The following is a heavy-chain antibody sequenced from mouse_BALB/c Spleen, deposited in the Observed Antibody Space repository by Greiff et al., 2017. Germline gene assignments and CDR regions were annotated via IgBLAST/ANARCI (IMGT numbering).Heavy chain of an antibody. CDR3: ADGYYPYWYFDV. V-gene: IGHV3-2*02. D-gene: IGHD2-3*01. CDR1: GYSITSDYA. Sequence: EVQGVESGPGLVKPSQSLSLTCTVTGYSITSDYAWNWIRQFPGNKLEWMGYISYSGSTSYNPSLKSRISITRDTSKNQFFLQLNSVTTEDTATYYCADGYYPYWYFDVWGAGTTVTVSS. CDR2: ISYSGST. J-gene: IGHJ1*01.